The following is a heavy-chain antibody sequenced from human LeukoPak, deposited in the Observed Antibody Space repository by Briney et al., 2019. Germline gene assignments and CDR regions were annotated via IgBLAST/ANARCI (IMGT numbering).Heavy chain of an antibody. CDR2: TYPGDSDT. V-gene: IGHV5-51*01. CDR1: GYSFTSYW. J-gene: IGHJ6*02. D-gene: IGHD2-8*02. CDR3: ARLGTGYYYGMDV. Sequence: RGESLKISCQGSGYSFTSYWIGWVRQMPGKGLEWMGITYPGDSDTRYSPSLQGQVTISAAKSISTAYLQWSSLKAPDTAMYYCARLGTGYYYGMDVWGQGTTVTVSS.